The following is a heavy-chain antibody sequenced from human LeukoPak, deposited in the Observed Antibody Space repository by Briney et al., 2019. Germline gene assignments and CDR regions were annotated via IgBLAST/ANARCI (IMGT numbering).Heavy chain of an antibody. V-gene: IGHV3-7*01. J-gene: IGHJ4*02. D-gene: IGHD3-9*01. CDR2: IKQDGSEK. CDR1: GFTFSSYW. Sequence: PGGSLRLSCAASGFTFSSYWMSLVRQAPGKGLEWVANIKQDGSEKYYVDSVKGRFTISRDNAKNSLYLQMNSLRAEDTAVYYCARDRRDILTGYYYWGQGTLVTVSS. CDR3: ARDRRDILTGYYY.